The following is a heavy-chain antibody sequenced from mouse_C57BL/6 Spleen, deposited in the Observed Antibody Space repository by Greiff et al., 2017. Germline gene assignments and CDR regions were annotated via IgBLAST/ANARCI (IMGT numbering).Heavy chain of an antibody. D-gene: IGHD2-14*01. CDR3: ARNRNSAVFAY. Sequence: VQLQQPGPELVKPGASVKISCKASGYAFSSSWMNWVKQRPGTGLEWIGRIYPGDGDTNYNGKFKGKATLTADKSSSTAYMQRSSLTSEDSAVYFCARNRNSAVFAYWGQGTLVTVSA. J-gene: IGHJ3*01. V-gene: IGHV1-82*01. CDR2: IYPGDGDT. CDR1: GYAFSSSW.